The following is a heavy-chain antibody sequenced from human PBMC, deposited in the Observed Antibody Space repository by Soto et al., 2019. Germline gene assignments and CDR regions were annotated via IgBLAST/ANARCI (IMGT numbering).Heavy chain of an antibody. CDR1: GGSINRADFY. D-gene: IGHD2-15*01. Sequence: VQLQESGPGLVRPSQTLSLTCTVSGGSINRADFYWSWIRQPPGEGLEWIGFIYYNGRTSYTPSLESRLAISLDTSKNQFSLRLSSVTAADTAVYYCARDRSSSPDYFDFWGPGTLVTVSS. V-gene: IGHV4-30-4*01. CDR3: ARDRSSSPDYFDF. CDR2: IYYNGRT. J-gene: IGHJ4*02.